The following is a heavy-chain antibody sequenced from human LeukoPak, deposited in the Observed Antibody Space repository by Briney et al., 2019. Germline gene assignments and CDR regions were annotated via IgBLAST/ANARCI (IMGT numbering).Heavy chain of an antibody. CDR2: IYYSGSN. CDR3: ARGVGAAGPFDY. V-gene: IGHV4-31*01. J-gene: IGHJ4*02. CDR1: GCSFSSGGYY. D-gene: IGHD6-13*01. Sequence: SETLSLTCTVSGCSFSSGGYYWSWNRQHPGKGLVWIGYIYYSGSNYYDPFLKRLVTISVDTSKNQFSQKLSSVTAADTAVYYCARGVGAAGPFDYWGQGTLVTVSS.